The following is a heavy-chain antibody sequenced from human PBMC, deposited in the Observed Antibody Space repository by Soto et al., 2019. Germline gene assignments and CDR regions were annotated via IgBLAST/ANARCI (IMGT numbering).Heavy chain of an antibody. J-gene: IGHJ6*02. V-gene: IGHV3-30*18. D-gene: IGHD2-21*02. CDR3: AKSTEDYHYYYGMDV. CDR2: ISYDGSNK. Sequence: QVQLVESGGGVVQPGRSLRLSCAASGFTFSSYGMHWVRQAPGKGLEWVAVISYDGSNKYYADSVKGRFTISRDNSKNTLYLQMNSLRAEDTAVYYCAKSTEDYHYYYGMDVWGQGTTVTVSS. CDR1: GFTFSSYG.